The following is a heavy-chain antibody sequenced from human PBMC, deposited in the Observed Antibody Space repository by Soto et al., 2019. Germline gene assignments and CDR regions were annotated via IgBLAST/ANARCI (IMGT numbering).Heavy chain of an antibody. Sequence: QVQLVESGGGVVQPGRSLRLSCAASGFTFSSYGMHWVRQAPGKGLEWVAVISYDGSNKYYADSVKGRFTISRDNSKNTLYLQMNSLRAEDTAVYYCAKAHLGIGDAFDIWGQGTMVTVSS. CDR1: GFTFSSYG. V-gene: IGHV3-30*18. D-gene: IGHD7-27*01. J-gene: IGHJ3*02. CDR2: ISYDGSNK. CDR3: AKAHLGIGDAFDI.